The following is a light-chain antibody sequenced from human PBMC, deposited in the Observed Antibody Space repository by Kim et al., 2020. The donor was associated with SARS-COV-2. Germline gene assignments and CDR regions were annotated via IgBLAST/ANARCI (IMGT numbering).Light chain of an antibody. V-gene: IGKV3-20*01. J-gene: IGKJ2*01. CDR1: QSVINSQ. CDR2: GAS. CDR3: QQYDNSPDMNT. Sequence: GERSPPSCRASQSVINSQLAWYQQKPRQAPRLLIYGASDRATDIPVRFTGSGSGTDFTLTISGLEPEDFAVYYCQQYDNSPDMNTFGQGTKLEIK.